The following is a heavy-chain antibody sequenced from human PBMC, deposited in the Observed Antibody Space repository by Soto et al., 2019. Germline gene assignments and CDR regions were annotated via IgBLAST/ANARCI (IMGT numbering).Heavy chain of an antibody. CDR1: GFTFSSYA. CDR2: ISGSGGST. Sequence: GGSLRVSCAASGFTFSSYARSWVRQAPGKGLEWVSAISGSGGSTYYADSVKGRFTISRDNSKNTLYLQMNSLRAEDTAVYYCAKDNIAAPGSYFDYWGQGTLVTVSS. D-gene: IGHD6-13*01. J-gene: IGHJ4*02. CDR3: AKDNIAAPGSYFDY. V-gene: IGHV3-23*01.